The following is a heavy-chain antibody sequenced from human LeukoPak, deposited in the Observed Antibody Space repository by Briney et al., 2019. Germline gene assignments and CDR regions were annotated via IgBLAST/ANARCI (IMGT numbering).Heavy chain of an antibody. CDR2: ISYDGSNK. D-gene: IGHD5-18*01. CDR1: GFTFSGYA. J-gene: IGHJ4*02. V-gene: IGHV3-30-3*01. CDR3: AREQVRGYSYGYLSGYFDY. Sequence: GGSLRLSCAASGFTFSGYAMHWVRQAPGKGLEWVAVISYDGSNKYYADSVKGRFTISRDNSKNTLYLQMNSLRAEDTAVYYCAREQVRGYSYGYLSGYFDYWGQGTLVTVSS.